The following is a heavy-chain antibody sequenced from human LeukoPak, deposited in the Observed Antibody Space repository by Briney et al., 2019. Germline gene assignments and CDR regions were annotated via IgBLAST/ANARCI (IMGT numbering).Heavy chain of an antibody. Sequence: GSLRLFCATSWFTVRSNYMNWVRQAPGKGLEWVSVFYSHSDTYYADSVRGRFTISRDNSKNTLYLQMDSLRAEDTAVYYCARARGHCSNGVCFGDYYYGMDVWGQGTTVTVSS. J-gene: IGHJ6*02. V-gene: IGHV3-53*01. CDR1: WFTVRSNY. D-gene: IGHD2-8*01. CDR3: ARARGHCSNGVCFGDYYYGMDV. CDR2: FYSHSDT.